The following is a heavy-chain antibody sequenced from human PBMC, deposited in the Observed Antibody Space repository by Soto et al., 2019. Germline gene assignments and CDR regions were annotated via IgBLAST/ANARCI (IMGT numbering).Heavy chain of an antibody. CDR1: GGSISSYY. Sequence: LSLTCTVSGGSISSYYWSWIRQPPGKGLEWIGYIYYSGSTNYNPSLKSRVTISVDRSKNQFSLKLSSVTAADTAVYYCARRYGGNFDYWGQGTLVTVSS. CDR3: ARRYGGNFDY. CDR2: IYYSGST. V-gene: IGHV4-59*01. J-gene: IGHJ4*02. D-gene: IGHD1-26*01.